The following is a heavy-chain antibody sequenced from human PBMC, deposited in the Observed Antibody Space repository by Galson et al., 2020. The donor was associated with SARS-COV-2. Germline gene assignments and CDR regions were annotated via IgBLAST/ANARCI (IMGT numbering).Heavy chain of an antibody. CDR1: GFTFSSYA. CDR2: ISGSGGST. J-gene: IGHJ6*02. D-gene: IGHD3-10*01. V-gene: IGHV3-23*01. Sequence: GSLRLSCAASGFTFSSYAMSWVRQAPGKGLEWVSAISGSGGSTYYADSVKGRFTISRDNSKNTLYLQMNSLRAEDTAVYYCAKSLLWFGVGYYGMDVWGQGTTVTVSS. CDR3: AKSLLWFGVGYYGMDV.